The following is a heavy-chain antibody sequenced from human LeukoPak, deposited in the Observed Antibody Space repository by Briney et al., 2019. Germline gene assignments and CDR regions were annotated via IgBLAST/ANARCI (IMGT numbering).Heavy chain of an antibody. Sequence: ASVKVSCKPSGYTFTSYYMHWVRQAPGQGLEWMGIINPSDGDTSYAQKFQGRVTMTRNTSISTAYMELSSLRSEDTAVYYCARGDVSGSYYPYWGQGTLVTVSS. CDR1: GYTFTSYY. V-gene: IGHV1-46*01. D-gene: IGHD3-10*01. CDR3: ARGDVSGSYYPY. CDR2: INPSDGDT. J-gene: IGHJ4*02.